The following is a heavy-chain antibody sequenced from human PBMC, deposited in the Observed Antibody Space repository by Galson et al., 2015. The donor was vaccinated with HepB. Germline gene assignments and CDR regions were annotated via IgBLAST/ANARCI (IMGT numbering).Heavy chain of an antibody. CDR1: GFTFSGSG. CDR3: TRPGYGSSWFLDYSHGMDI. CDR2: IRNRANNYAT. J-gene: IGHJ6*02. V-gene: IGHV3-73*01. D-gene: IGHD6-13*01. Sequence: SLRLSCAASGFTFSGSGIHWVRLASGKGLEWVGRIRNRANNYATAYAASVRGRFTVSRDDSKNTAYLQMNSLKTEETAVYYCTRPGYGSSWFLDYSHGMDIWGQGTTVIVS.